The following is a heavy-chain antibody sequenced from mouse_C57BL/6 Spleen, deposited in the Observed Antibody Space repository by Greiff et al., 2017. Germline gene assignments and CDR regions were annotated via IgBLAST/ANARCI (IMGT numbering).Heavy chain of an antibody. CDR3: AREAYKDYAMDY. J-gene: IGHJ4*01. CDR2: ISYDGSN. CDR1: GYSITSGYY. D-gene: IGHD6-5*01. Sequence: EVQLQESGPGLVKPSQSLSLTCSVTGYSITSGYYWNWIRQFPGNKLEWMGYISYDGSNNYNPSLKNRISITRDTSKNQFFLKLNSVTTEDTATYYCAREAYKDYAMDYWGQGTSVTVSS. V-gene: IGHV3-6*01.